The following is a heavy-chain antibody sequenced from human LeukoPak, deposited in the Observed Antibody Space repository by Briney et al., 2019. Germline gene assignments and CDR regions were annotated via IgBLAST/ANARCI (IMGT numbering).Heavy chain of an antibody. V-gene: IGHV1-8*03. D-gene: IGHD3-3*01. Sequence: ASVKVSCKASGYTFTSYDINWVRQATGQGLEWMGWMNPNSGNTGYAQKFQGRVTITGNTSISTAYMELSSLRSEDTAVYYCARYFSVGAFDIWGQGTMVTVSS. J-gene: IGHJ3*02. CDR3: ARYFSVGAFDI. CDR1: GYTFTSYD. CDR2: MNPNSGNT.